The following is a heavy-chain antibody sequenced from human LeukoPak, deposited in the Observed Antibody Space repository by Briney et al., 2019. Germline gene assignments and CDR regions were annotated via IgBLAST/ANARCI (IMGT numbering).Heavy chain of an antibody. CDR1: GYSFTNYN. J-gene: IGHJ5*02. Sequence: ASVKVSCKTSGYSFTNYNLHWVRQAPGQRLEWMGIIKPSGGDTHYAQKFQGRVFMTRDTSTSTVYMELSSLKSEDTAVYYCARVGRQWLRFRHNWFDPWGQGTLVTVSS. V-gene: IGHV1-46*01. CDR3: ARVGRQWLRFRHNWFDP. CDR2: IKPSGGDT. D-gene: IGHD5-12*01.